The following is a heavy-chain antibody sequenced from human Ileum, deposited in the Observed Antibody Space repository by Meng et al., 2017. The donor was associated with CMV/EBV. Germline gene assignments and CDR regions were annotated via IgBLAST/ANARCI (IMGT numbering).Heavy chain of an antibody. D-gene: IGHD5-12*01. CDR3: TRGQSGYGRFDS. CDR1: GFTFSTYT. CDR2: ISIGGDRT. Sequence: GESLKISCAASGFTFSTYTMSWVRQAPGKGPEWVSAISIGGDRTSYTDSVKGRFTISRDNSKNTVYLQMNALRAEDTAIYYCTRGQSGYGRFDSWGQGTLVTVSS. J-gene: IGHJ5*01. V-gene: IGHV3-23*01.